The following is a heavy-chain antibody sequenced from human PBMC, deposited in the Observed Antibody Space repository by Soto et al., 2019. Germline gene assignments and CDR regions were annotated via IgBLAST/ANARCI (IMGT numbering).Heavy chain of an antibody. CDR2: ISYDGSNK. V-gene: IGHV3-30*18. Sequence: QVQLVESGGGVVQPGRSLRLSCAASGFTFSSYGMHWVRQAPGKGLEWVAVISYDGSNKYYAESVKGRFTISRDNSKNTLYLQMNSLRAEDTAVYYCAKGALWFGELDVWGQGTTVTVSS. D-gene: IGHD3-10*01. J-gene: IGHJ6*02. CDR3: AKGALWFGELDV. CDR1: GFTFSSYG.